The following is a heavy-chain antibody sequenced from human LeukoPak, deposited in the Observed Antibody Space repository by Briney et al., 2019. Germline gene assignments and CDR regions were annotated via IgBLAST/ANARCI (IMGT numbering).Heavy chain of an antibody. J-gene: IGHJ3*02. CDR2: INPSGGST. Sequence: ASVKVSCKASGYTFTSYYMHWVRQAPGQGLEWMGIINPSGGSTSYAQKFQGRVTMTRDMSTSTVYTELSSLRSEDTAVYYCAREDNWNDDAFDIWGQGTMVTVSS. CDR1: GYTFTSYY. V-gene: IGHV1-46*01. CDR3: AREDNWNDDAFDI. D-gene: IGHD1-20*01.